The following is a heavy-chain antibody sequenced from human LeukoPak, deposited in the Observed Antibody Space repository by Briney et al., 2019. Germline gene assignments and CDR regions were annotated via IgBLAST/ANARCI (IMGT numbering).Heavy chain of an antibody. J-gene: IGHJ3*02. Sequence: GGSLRLSCTASGFTFSSYTMNWVRQAPGKGLEWVSCISSSNNYIYYADSVKGRYTISRDNAKNSLYLQMNSLRAEDTAVYYCARRFYGGNSGDAFDIWGQGTMVTVSS. V-gene: IGHV3-21*01. CDR3: ARRFYGGNSGDAFDI. D-gene: IGHD4-23*01. CDR1: GFTFSSYT. CDR2: ISSSNNYI.